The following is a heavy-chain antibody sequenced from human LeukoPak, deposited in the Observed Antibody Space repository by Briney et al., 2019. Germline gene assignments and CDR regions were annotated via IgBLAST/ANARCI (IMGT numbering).Heavy chain of an antibody. CDR3: ARHSNPNYYDSSGYYNFDY. CDR1: GYSFTSYW. J-gene: IGHJ4*02. D-gene: IGHD3-22*01. V-gene: IGHV5-51*01. Sequence: GESLKISCKGSGYSFTSYWIGWVRQMPGKRLEWMGVIYPGDSDTRYSPSFQGQVTISADKSISTAYPQWSSLKASDTAMYYCARHSNPNYYDSSGYYNFDYWGQGTLVTVSS. CDR2: IYPGDSDT.